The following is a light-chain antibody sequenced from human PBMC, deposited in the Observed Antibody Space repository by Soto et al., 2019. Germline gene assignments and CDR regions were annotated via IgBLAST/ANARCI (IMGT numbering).Light chain of an antibody. J-gene: IGKJ5*01. CDR1: QSVSSY. Sequence: EIVLTQSPATLSLSPGERATLSCRASQSVSSYLAWYQQKPGQAPRLLIYDASNRATGIQARFSGSGSGTDFTLTISSLEPEDLAVYYCQQRSNWPPVTFGQGTRLEI. V-gene: IGKV3-11*01. CDR3: QQRSNWPPVT. CDR2: DAS.